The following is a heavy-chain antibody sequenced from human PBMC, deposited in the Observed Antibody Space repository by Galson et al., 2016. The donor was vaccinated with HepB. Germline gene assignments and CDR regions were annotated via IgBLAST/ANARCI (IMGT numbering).Heavy chain of an antibody. D-gene: IGHD4-17*01. CDR2: ISYDGSNK. CDR3: AKSGRYYGVDHFDY. CDR1: GFTFSSYG. Sequence: LRLSCAASGFTFSSYGMHWVRQAPGKGLEWVAFISYDGSNKYYAGSVKGRFTISRDNSKNTLYLQMNSLRAEDTAVYYCAKSGRYYGVDHFDYWGQGTLVTVSS. V-gene: IGHV3-30*18. J-gene: IGHJ4*02.